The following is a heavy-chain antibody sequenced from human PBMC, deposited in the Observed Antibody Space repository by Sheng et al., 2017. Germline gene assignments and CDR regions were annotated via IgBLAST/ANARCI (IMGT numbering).Heavy chain of an antibody. V-gene: IGHV3-48*03. CDR1: GFTFSTNE. D-gene: IGHD5-12*01. Sequence: EVQLVESGGGLVQPGGSPRLSCAASGFTFSTNEMNWVRQAPGKGLEWVSYISSDGSIIHYADSVKGRFTTSRDNAKNSLSLQMNTLRAEDTAVYYCATVKWLRLDYWGQGTLVTVSS. J-gene: IGHJ4*02. CDR3: ATVKWLRLDY. CDR2: ISSDGSII.